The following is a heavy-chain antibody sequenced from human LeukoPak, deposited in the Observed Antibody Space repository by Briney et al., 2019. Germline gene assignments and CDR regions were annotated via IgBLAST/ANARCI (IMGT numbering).Heavy chain of an antibody. CDR2: TYYSGSPT. V-gene: IGHV4-59*01. D-gene: IGHD5-24*01. J-gene: IGHJ4*02. Sequence: PSETLSLTCTVSGDSISSYYWTWIRQPPGRGLEWIGYTYYSGSPTQYNPSLKSRVTISVDTSKNQFSLNLSSVTAADTAVYYCARVVPDGYSDYWGQGTLVTVSS. CDR1: GDSISSYY. CDR3: ARVVPDGYSDY.